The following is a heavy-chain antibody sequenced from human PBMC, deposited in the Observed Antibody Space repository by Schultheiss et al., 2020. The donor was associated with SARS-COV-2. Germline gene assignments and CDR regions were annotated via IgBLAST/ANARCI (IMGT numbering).Heavy chain of an antibody. Sequence: GESLKISCAASGFTFSTYAMIWVRQAPGKGLEWVSTISTGGGTTYYADSVKGRFTISRDNSKKTLYLQMNSLRAEDTAVYYCARDNGGGDFDYWGQGTLVTVSS. V-gene: IGHV3-23*01. J-gene: IGHJ4*02. CDR1: GFTFSTYA. D-gene: IGHD2-21*01. CDR3: ARDNGGGDFDY. CDR2: ISTGGGTT.